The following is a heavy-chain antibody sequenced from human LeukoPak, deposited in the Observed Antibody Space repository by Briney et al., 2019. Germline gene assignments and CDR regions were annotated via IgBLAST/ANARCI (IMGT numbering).Heavy chain of an antibody. CDR1: GYTFTGYY. J-gene: IGHJ5*02. Sequence: ASVKVSCKASGYTFTGYYMHWVRQAPGQGLEWMGRINPNSGGTNYAQKFQGRVTMTRDTSISTAYMELSRLRSDDTAVYYCARPHTVLYNWFDPWGQGTLVTISS. CDR3: ARPHTVLYNWFDP. V-gene: IGHV1-2*06. D-gene: IGHD4-11*01. CDR2: INPNSGGT.